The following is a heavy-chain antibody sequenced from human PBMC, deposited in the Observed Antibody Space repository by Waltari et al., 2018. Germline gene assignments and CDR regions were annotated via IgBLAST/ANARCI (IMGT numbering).Heavy chain of an antibody. D-gene: IGHD4-17*01. CDR2: TYPGASDT. J-gene: IGHJ4*02. CDR3: ARHTSDYPPVPYD. Sequence: EVQLVQSGAEVKKPGESLKISCKGSGYSFTSYWIGWVRQMPGKGLEWWGCTYPGASDTRYSPSVQGKVTISADKSISTAYLQWSSLKASDTAMYYCARHTSDYPPVPYDWGQGTLVTVSS. CDR1: GYSFTSYW. V-gene: IGHV5-51*01.